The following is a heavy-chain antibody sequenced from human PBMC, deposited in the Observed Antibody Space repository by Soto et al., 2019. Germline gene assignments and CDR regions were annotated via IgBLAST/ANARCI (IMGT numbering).Heavy chain of an antibody. CDR3: TTLRNSGYHTHDSYGIEV. J-gene: IGHJ6*02. D-gene: IGHD5-12*01. CDR2: ISSYNDHT. Sequence: QVQLEQSGAEVKKPGASVKVTCKASGYTFYNFGITWVRQAPGQGLEWMGWISSYNDHTNYAQKFQGSVTMTTDTSASTASMELRSFKPDAPAVYYCTTLRNSGYHTHDSYGIEVWGQGTTITVSS. CDR1: GYTFYNFG. V-gene: IGHV1-18*01.